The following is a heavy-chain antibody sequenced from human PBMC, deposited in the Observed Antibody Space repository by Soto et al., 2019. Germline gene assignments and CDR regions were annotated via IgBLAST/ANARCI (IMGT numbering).Heavy chain of an antibody. CDR1: GGTFSSYT. CDR2: IIPILGIA. V-gene: IGHV1-69*02. D-gene: IGHD3-10*01. J-gene: IGHJ4*02. Sequence: ASVKVSCKASGGTFSSYTISWVRQAPGQGLEWMGRIIPILGIANYAQKFQGRVTITADKSTSTAYMELSSLRSEDTAVYYCARGGITMVRGVRFDYWGQGTLVTVSS. CDR3: ARGGITMVRGVRFDY.